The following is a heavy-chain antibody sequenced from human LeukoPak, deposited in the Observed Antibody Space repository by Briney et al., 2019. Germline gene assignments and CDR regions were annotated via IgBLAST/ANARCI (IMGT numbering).Heavy chain of an antibody. V-gene: IGHV3-30*18. D-gene: IGHD1-26*01. CDR2: ISYDGSNK. Sequence: PGGSLRLSCAASGFTFSSYGMHWVRQAPGKGLEWVAVISYDGSNKYYADSVKGRFTISRDNSKNTLYLQMNSLRAEDTAVYYYAKNSGSYLYFDYWGQGTLVTVSS. J-gene: IGHJ4*02. CDR1: GFTFSSYG. CDR3: AKNSGSYLYFDY.